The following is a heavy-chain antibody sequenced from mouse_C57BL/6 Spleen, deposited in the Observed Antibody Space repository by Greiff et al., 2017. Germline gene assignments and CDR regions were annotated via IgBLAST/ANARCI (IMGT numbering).Heavy chain of an antibody. V-gene: IGHV5-17*01. J-gene: IGHJ2*01. CDR2: ISSGSSTI. D-gene: IGHD2-4*01. CDR1: GFTFSDYG. CDR3: ARNYDYGFDY. Sequence: DVKLVESGGGLVKPGGSLKLSCAASGFTFSDYGMHWVRQAPEKGLEWVAYISSGSSTIYYADTVKGRFTISRDNAKNTLFLQMTSLRSEDTAMYYCARNYDYGFDYWGQGTTLTVSS.